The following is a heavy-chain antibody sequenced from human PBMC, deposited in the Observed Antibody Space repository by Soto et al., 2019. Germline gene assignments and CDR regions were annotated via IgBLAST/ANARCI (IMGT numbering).Heavy chain of an antibody. V-gene: IGHV1-69*02. CDR1: GGTFNTYT. D-gene: IGHD3-9*01. CDR3: TSDIPLSGRGVGAL. Sequence: QVQLVQSGAEVKKPGSSVKVSCQASGGTFNTYTIHWVRLAPGQGLEWMGRIIPMLDIVNYAQKFQGRLAITADKSTSTAYIDLSSLRSDDTAVYFWTSDIPLSGRGVGALWGQGTLVTVSS. J-gene: IGHJ4*02. CDR2: IIPMLDIV.